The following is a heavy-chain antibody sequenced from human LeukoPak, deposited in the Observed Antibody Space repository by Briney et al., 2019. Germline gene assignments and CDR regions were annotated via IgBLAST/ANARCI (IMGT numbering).Heavy chain of an antibody. V-gene: IGHV3-74*01. CDR2: INSDGSTT. CDR1: GFTFSSYW. Sequence: GGSLRLSCAVSGFTFSSYWMHWVRQAPGKGLVWVSRINSDGSTTGHAESVKGRFTVSRDNAKNTLYLQMNSLRAEDTAVYYCARERGGLSSSWYFTLDYWGQGTLVTVSS. J-gene: IGHJ4*02. CDR3: ARERGGLSSSWYFTLDY. D-gene: IGHD6-13*01.